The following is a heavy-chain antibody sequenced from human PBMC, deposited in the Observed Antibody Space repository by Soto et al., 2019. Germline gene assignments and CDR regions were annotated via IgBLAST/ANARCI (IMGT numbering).Heavy chain of an antibody. CDR3: THSGRDYGSESAY. D-gene: IGHD3-10*01. J-gene: IGHJ4*02. CDR2: IYWNDDR. CDR1: GFSLSTSGVG. V-gene: IGHV2-5*01. Sequence: QITLKESGPTLVKPTQPLTLTCTFSGFSLSTSGVGVGWIRQPPGKALEWLAVIYWNDDRRYSPSLKSRLTIRKDPSKNQVVLKMTNMDPVDTATYYCTHSGRDYGSESAYWGQGTLVTVSS.